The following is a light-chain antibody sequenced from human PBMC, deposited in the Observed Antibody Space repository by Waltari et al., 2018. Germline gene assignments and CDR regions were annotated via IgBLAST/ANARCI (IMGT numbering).Light chain of an antibody. CDR3: SSQTLDGLVL. CDR2: DVT. V-gene: IGLV2-14*03. CDR1: GSAPAASAS. Sequence: QSALTQPASVSGSPGQSITISCSGLGSAPAASASVSWHQHHPDKAPQVIIYDVTHRPSGVSDRFSASKSANTASLTISRLQPEDEADYYCSSQTLDGLVLFGGGTRLTVL. J-gene: IGLJ2*01.